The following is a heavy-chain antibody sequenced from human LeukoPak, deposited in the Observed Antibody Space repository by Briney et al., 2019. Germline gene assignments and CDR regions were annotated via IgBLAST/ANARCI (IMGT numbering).Heavy chain of an antibody. D-gene: IGHD2-15*01. CDR1: GFTFSSYW. V-gene: IGHV3-7*01. CDR3: GRWGIAAALDR. CDR2: IRQDGSDK. J-gene: IGHJ5*02. Sequence: GGSLRLSCAASGFTFSSYWMHWVRQAPGKGLEWVANIRQDGSDKYYVESVRGRFTISRGNAQNSLYLQMNSLRGDDSGVYYCGRWGIAAALDRWGQGALVTVSS.